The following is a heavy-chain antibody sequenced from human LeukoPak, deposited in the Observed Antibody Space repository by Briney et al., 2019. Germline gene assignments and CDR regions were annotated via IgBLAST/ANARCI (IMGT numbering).Heavy chain of an antibody. CDR1: GGSINSGSYL. V-gene: IGHV4-39*07. CDR2: ISYSGST. CDR3: ARWVGNRNWFDP. Sequence: SETLSLTCTVSGGSINSGSYLWGCIRQSPGKGLEWIGSISYSGSTYYNQSLKTRVTVSVDTSKNQFSLKVTSVTAADTAVYYCARWVGNRNWFDPWGQGTLVTVSS. J-gene: IGHJ5*02. D-gene: IGHD1-26*01.